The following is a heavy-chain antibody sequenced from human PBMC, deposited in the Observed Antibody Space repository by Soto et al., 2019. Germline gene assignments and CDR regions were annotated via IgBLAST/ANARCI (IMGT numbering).Heavy chain of an antibody. CDR1: GFTFSSYS. Sequence: EVQLVESGGGLVKPGGSLRLSCAASGFTFSSYSMNWVRQAPGKGLEWVSSISSSSSYIYYADSVKGRFTISRDNAKNSLYLQMNSLRAEDTAVYYCAREAYYYDSSGYLGYWGQGTLVTVSS. D-gene: IGHD3-22*01. CDR3: AREAYYYDSSGYLGY. J-gene: IGHJ4*02. V-gene: IGHV3-21*01. CDR2: ISSSSSYI.